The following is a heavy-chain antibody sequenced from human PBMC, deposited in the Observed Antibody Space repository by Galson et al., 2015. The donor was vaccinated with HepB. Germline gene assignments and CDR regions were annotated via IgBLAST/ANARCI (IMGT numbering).Heavy chain of an antibody. J-gene: IGHJ4*02. D-gene: IGHD2-15*01. CDR2: IGYTGSYT. Sequence: SLRLSCAASGFTLNIYDMIWVRQAPGKGLEWVSTIGYTGSYTFYAESVKGRSTISRDTSRNTLSLQMSSLSADDTAVYYCAKDAIRASLHMWYFHYWGPGTLVVVSS. CDR1: GFTLNIYD. V-gene: IGHV3-23*01. CDR3: AKDAIRASLHMWYFHY.